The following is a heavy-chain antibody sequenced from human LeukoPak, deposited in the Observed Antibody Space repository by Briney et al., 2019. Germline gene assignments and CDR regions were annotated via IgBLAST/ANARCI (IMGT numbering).Heavy chain of an antibody. J-gene: IGHJ4*02. CDR1: GGSITSTTYY. D-gene: IGHD3-22*01. V-gene: IGHV4-61*02. Sequence: SETLSLTCTVSGGSITSTTYYWSWIRQPAGKGPEWIGRIYTSGITAYNPSLESRVTISIDTSKNQFSLRLYSVTAADTAVYYCARVTGYMIEDYFDYWGQGTLVTVSS. CDR3: ARVTGYMIEDYFDY. CDR2: IYTSGIT.